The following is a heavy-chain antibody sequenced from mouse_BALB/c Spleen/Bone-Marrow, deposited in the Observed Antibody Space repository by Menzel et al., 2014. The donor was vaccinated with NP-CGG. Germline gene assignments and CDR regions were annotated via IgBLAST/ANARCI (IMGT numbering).Heavy chain of an antibody. CDR3: ARGNYGNYVDYFDY. J-gene: IGHJ2*01. Sequence: EVQRVESGGGLVQPGGSLKLSCAASGFTFSSYGMSWVRQTPDKRLELVASINSNGGSNYYPDSVKGRFTISRDNAKNTLSLQMSSLKSEDTAMYYCARGNYGNYVDYFDYWGQGTTLTVSS. CDR1: GFTFSSYG. D-gene: IGHD2-1*01. CDR2: INSNGGSN. V-gene: IGHV5-6-3*01.